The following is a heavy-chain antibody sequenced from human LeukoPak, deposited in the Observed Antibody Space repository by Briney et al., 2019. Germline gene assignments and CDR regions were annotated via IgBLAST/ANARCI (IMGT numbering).Heavy chain of an antibody. CDR1: GGSISSSSYY. Sequence: SETLSLTCTVSGGSISSSSYYWGWIRQPPGKGLEWIGSIYYSGSTYYNPSLKSRVTISVDTSKNQFSLKLSSVTAADTAVYYCARHRAGTLIDYWGQGTLVTVSS. V-gene: IGHV4-39*01. CDR2: IYYSGST. J-gene: IGHJ4*02. D-gene: IGHD1-1*01. CDR3: ARHRAGTLIDY.